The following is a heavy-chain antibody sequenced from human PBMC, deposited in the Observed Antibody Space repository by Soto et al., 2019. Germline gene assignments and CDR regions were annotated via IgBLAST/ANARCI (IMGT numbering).Heavy chain of an antibody. V-gene: IGHV4-59*01. Sequence: QVQLQESGPGLVKPSETLSLTCTVSGGSISSYYWSWIRQPPGKGLEWIGYTYYSGSTNYNPSLKSRVTISVDTSKNQFSLKLSSVTAADTAVYYCARDRNYGDYALGLDYWGQGTLVTVSS. CDR1: GGSISSYY. D-gene: IGHD4-17*01. CDR2: TYYSGST. CDR3: ARDRNYGDYALGLDY. J-gene: IGHJ4*02.